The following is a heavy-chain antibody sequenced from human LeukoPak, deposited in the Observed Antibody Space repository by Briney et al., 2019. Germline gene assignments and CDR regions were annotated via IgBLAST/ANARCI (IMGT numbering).Heavy chain of an antibody. D-gene: IGHD4-17*01. Sequence: ASVKVSCKASGYTFTGYYMHWVRQAPGQGLEWMGWINPNSGGTNYAQKFQGRVTMTRDTSISTAYMELSRLRSDDTAVYYCAWGATVTTALPDDAFDIWGQGTMVTVSS. CDR2: INPNSGGT. CDR3: AWGATVTTALPDDAFDI. CDR1: GYTFTGYY. V-gene: IGHV1-2*02. J-gene: IGHJ3*02.